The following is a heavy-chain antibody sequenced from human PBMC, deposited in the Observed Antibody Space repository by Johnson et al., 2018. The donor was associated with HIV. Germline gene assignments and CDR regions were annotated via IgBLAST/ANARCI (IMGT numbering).Heavy chain of an antibody. CDR1: GFTFSSYA. V-gene: IGHV3-30*04. D-gene: IGHD3-22*01. CDR3: ARDLPSTMIVVVIQPRDAFDI. CDR2: ISYDGSNK. Sequence: QMLLVESGRGVVQPGRSLRLSCAASGFTFSSYAMHWVRQAPGKGLEWVAVISYDGSNKYYADSVKGRFTISRDNSKNTLYLQMNSLRAEDTAVYYCARDLPSTMIVVVIQPRDAFDIWGQGTMVTVSS. J-gene: IGHJ3*02.